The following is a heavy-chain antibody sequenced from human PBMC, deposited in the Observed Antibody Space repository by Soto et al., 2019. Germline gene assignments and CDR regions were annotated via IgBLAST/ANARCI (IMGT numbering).Heavy chain of an antibody. V-gene: IGHV5-51*01. Sequence: PGASWRIPGKGSGNPFTGYWLGGVSRLPREGWGWLGTSYLGDSDRRYSPSVQGQVTIAADKSINTAYLQWGSVKASDRAIYYCARSAGNAGRFSEYWGQGTLVTVSS. CDR1: GNPFTGYW. CDR3: ARSAGNAGRFSEY. CDR2: SYLGDSDR. D-gene: IGHD2-15*01. J-gene: IGHJ4*02.